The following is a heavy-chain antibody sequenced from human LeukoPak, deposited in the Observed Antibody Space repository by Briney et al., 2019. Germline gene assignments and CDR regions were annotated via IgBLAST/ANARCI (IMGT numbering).Heavy chain of an antibody. CDR1: GFTFSSYA. CDR3: ASANYDILTGYNYYFDY. V-gene: IGHV3-30-3*01. Sequence: SGGSLRLSCAASGFTFSSYAMHWVRQAPGKGLEWVAVISYDGSNKYYADSVKGRFTISRDNSKNTLYLQMNSLRAEDTAVYYCASANYDILTGYNYYFDYWGQGTLVTVSS. D-gene: IGHD3-9*01. J-gene: IGHJ4*02. CDR2: ISYDGSNK.